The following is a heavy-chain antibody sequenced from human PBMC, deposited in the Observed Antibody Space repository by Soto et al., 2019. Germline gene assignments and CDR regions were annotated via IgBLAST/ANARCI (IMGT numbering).Heavy chain of an antibody. J-gene: IGHJ6*03. CDR2: IYYSGST. Sequence: SETLSLTCTVSGGSISSYYWSWIRQPPGKGLEWIGYIYYSGSTNYNPSLKSRVTISVDTSKNQFSLKLSSVTAADTAVYYCARHIVGDSKATASYYYMDVWGKGTTVTVSS. V-gene: IGHV4-59*08. D-gene: IGHD2-21*01. CDR1: GGSISSYY. CDR3: ARHIVGDSKATASYYYMDV.